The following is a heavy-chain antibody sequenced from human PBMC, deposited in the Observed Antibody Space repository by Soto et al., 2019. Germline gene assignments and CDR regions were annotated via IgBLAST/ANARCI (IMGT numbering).Heavy chain of an antibody. CDR2: ISGSGGST. CDR1: GFTFSSYA. V-gene: IGHV3-23*01. D-gene: IGHD5-12*01. CDR3: AKDLGMATIPRNLDY. J-gene: IGHJ4*02. Sequence: GGSLRLSCAASGFTFSSYAMSWVRQAPGKGLEWVSAISGSGGSTYYADSVKGRFTISRDNSKNTLYLQMNSLRAEDTAVYYCAKDLGMATIPRNLDYWGQGTLDTVSS.